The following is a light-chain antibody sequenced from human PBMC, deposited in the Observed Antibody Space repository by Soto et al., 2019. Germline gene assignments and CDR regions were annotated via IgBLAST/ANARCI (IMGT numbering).Light chain of an antibody. V-gene: IGKV1-39*01. CDR2: AAS. Sequence: DIQMTQSPSSLSASVGDSVTITCRATQSIRTNLNWYQQTSGKAPKLLIYAASNLQSGVPSRFSGTGSGTDFTLTISSLQPEDFATYYCQQGYSTPITFGQGTRLEIK. CDR3: QQGYSTPIT. J-gene: IGKJ5*01. CDR1: QSIRTN.